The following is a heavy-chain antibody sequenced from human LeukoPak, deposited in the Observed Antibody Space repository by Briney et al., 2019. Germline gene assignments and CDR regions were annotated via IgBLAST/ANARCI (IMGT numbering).Heavy chain of an antibody. J-gene: IGHJ4*02. CDR1: GFTFSSYV. CDR3: AKDDGRSYYLDY. Sequence: PGGSLRLSCAASGFTFSSYVMSWVRQAPGKGLEWVSAISGRGFGTYYADSVKGRFTISRDNAKNSLYLQMNSLRAEDTAVYYCAKDDGRSYYLDYWGQGTLVTVSS. CDR2: ISGRGFGT. V-gene: IGHV3-23*01.